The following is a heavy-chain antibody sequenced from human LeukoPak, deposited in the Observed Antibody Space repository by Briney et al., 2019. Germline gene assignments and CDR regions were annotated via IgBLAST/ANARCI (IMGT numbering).Heavy chain of an antibody. CDR1: GYTFTNFG. J-gene: IGHJ5*02. Sequence: GASVKVSCKASGYTFTNFGITWVRQAPGQGLEWMGWISPYNGNTNYVQKPQGRVTLTTDTSTSTAYMELRSLRFDDTAVYYCARGGCSPGSCYGWFDPWGQGTLVTVSS. CDR3: ARGGCSPGSCYGWFDP. CDR2: ISPYNGNT. D-gene: IGHD2-15*01. V-gene: IGHV1-18*01.